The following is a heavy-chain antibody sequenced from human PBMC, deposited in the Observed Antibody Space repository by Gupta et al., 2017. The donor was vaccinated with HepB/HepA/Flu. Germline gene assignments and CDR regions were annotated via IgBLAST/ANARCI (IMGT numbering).Heavy chain of an antibody. CDR3: ARERVQNTLDD. V-gene: IGHV3-48*03. D-gene: IGHD1-1*01. Sequence: EVQLVESGGGLVQPGWSLRVSCAASGFNFYTYEINWVRQAPGKGLEWVSYISSSGSTTYYADSVKGRFTISRDNAKNSLYLQMNSLRVEDTAVYYCARERVQNTLDDWGQGTLVTVSS. CDR1: GFNFYTYE. J-gene: IGHJ4*02. CDR2: ISSSGSTT.